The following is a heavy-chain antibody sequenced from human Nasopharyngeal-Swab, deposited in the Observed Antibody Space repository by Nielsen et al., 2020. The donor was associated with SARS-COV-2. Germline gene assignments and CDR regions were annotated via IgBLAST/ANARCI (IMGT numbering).Heavy chain of an antibody. V-gene: IGHV3-23*01. CDR2: ISDSGDDT. CDR3: AKLGDY. Sequence: ESLKISCAASGFTFSISAMSWVRQAPGKGLEWVSSISDSGDDTYYADSVKGRFSISRDNSKNTLDLQMNSLRAEDTAVYYCAKLGDYWGQGMLVTVSS. J-gene: IGHJ4*02. CDR1: GFTFSISA.